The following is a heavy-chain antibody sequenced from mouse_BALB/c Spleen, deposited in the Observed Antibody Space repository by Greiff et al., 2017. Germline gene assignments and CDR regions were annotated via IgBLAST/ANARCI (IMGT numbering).Heavy chain of an antibody. CDR3: ASYGPTGYFDY. Sequence: EVQLQQSGAELVKPGASVKLSCTASGFNIKDTYMHWVKQRPEQGLEWIGRIDPANGNTKYDPKFQGKATITADTSSNTAYLQLSSLTSEDTAVYYCASYGPTGYFDYWGQGTTLTVSS. V-gene: IGHV14-3*02. D-gene: IGHD1-1*02. CDR1: GFNIKDTY. J-gene: IGHJ2*01. CDR2: IDPANGNT.